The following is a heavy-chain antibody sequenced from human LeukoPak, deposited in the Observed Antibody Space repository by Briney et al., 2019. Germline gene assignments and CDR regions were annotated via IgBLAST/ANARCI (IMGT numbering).Heavy chain of an antibody. V-gene: IGHV3-74*01. Sequence: GGSLRLSCAASGFTFGSYWMHWVRQAPGKGLVWVSRTNSDGSSTTYADSVKGRFTISRDNAKNTLYLQLNSLRAEDTAVYYCARAGSYYRAFDIWGQGTMVTVSS. CDR1: GFTFGSYW. CDR3: ARAGSYYRAFDI. J-gene: IGHJ3*02. CDR2: TNSDGSST. D-gene: IGHD1-26*01.